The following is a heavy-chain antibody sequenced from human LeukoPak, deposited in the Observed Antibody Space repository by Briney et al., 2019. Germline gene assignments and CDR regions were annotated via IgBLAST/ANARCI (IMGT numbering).Heavy chain of an antibody. V-gene: IGHV3-23*01. CDR3: AKCMSGTGVCLNFDS. CDR2: ISGSDSGT. CDR1: GFTFSTYA. Sequence: PGGSLRLSCEASGFTFSTYAMSWVRQPPGKGLQWVSGISGSDSGTYYTDSVKGRFTISRDNSKNTVYLEIDNLRAEDTAVYYCAKCMSGTGVCLNFDSWGQGILATVSS. D-gene: IGHD2-8*02. J-gene: IGHJ4*02.